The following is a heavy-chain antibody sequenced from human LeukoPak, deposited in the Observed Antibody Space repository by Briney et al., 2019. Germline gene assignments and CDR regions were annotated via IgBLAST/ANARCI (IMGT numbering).Heavy chain of an antibody. Sequence: ASVKVSCKASGYTFTSYDINGVRQATGQGLEWMGWMNPNSGNTGYAQKFQGRVTITRSTSISTAYMELSSLRSEDKTVYYCAREIYPTTVTTGGTVFDPWGQGTLVTVSS. V-gene: IGHV1-8*03. CDR3: AREIYPTTVTTGGTVFDP. D-gene: IGHD4-11*01. J-gene: IGHJ5*02. CDR1: GYTFTSYD. CDR2: MNPNSGNT.